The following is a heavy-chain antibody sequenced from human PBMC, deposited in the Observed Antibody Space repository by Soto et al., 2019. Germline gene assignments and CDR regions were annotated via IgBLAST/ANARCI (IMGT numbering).Heavy chain of an antibody. CDR2: INHSGST. Sequence: SETLSLTCAVYGGSFSGYYWSWIRQPPGKGLEWIGEINHSGSTNYNPSLKSRVTISVDTSKNQFSLKLSSVTAADTAVYYCARGRSSGYVLDYWGQGTLVTVSS. D-gene: IGHD5-12*01. CDR3: ARGRSSGYVLDY. CDR1: GGSFSGYY. J-gene: IGHJ4*02. V-gene: IGHV4-34*01.